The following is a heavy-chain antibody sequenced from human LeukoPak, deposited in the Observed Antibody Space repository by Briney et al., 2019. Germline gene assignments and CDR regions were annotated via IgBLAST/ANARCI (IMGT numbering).Heavy chain of an antibody. D-gene: IGHD2-15*01. V-gene: IGHV3-23*01. J-gene: IGHJ1*01. CDR1: GFTFSSYA. CDR3: AKNRRACSGGSCNSGVSEYFHH. CDR2: VSGSGSTT. Sequence: GRSLRLSCAASGFTFSSYAMTWVRQAPGKGLEWVSGVSGSGSTTYYADSVKDRFTISRDNLKNALYQQMSSLRVEDAAIYYCAKNRRACSGGSCNSGVSEYFHHWGQGTLVTVSS.